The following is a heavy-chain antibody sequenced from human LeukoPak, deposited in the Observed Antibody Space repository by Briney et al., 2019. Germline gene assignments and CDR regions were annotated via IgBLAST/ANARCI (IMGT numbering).Heavy chain of an antibody. D-gene: IGHD1-26*01. CDR2: IYPGDSDT. CDR1: GYSFTSYW. Sequence: GEPLKISCKGSGYSFTSYWVAWVRQMPGKGLEWMGIIYPGDSDTRYSPSFQGQVTISADKSISTAYLQWSSLKASDTAMYYCARQNIGGTSASDYWGQGTLVTVSS. J-gene: IGHJ4*02. CDR3: ARQNIGGTSASDY. V-gene: IGHV5-51*01.